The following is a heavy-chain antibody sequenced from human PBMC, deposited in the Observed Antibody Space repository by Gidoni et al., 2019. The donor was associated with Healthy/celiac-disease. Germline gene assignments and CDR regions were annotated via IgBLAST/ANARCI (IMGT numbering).Heavy chain of an antibody. J-gene: IGHJ4*02. CDR1: GFTFSSYS. D-gene: IGHD5-12*01. V-gene: IGHV3-48*01. CDR3: ARDSTLNIVATMDFDY. Sequence: EVQLVESGGGLVQPGGSLRLSCAASGFTFSSYSMNWVRQAPGKGLEWVSYISSSSSTIYYADSVKGRFTISRDNAKNSLYLQMNSLRAEDTAVYYCARDSTLNIVATMDFDYWGQGTLVTVSS. CDR2: ISSSSSTI.